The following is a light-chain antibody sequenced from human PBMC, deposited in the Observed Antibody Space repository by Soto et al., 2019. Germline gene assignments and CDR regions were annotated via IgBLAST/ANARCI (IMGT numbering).Light chain of an antibody. CDR1: QSISSY. CDR2: AAS. Sequence: DIQMTQSPSSLSASVGDRVTITCRASQSISSYLNWYQQKPGKGSKLLVYAASSLHSGVPSRFSGTGSRTDFTLTISSLQPEDFATYYCQHYKSYSEAFGQGTKVDI. J-gene: IGKJ1*01. CDR3: QHYKSYSEA. V-gene: IGKV1-39*01.